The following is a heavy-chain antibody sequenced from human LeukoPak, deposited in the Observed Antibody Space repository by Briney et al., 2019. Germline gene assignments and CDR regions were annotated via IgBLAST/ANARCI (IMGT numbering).Heavy chain of an antibody. D-gene: IGHD6-13*01. V-gene: IGHV3-23*01. CDR1: GFTFDNYG. Sequence: GGSLRLSCGASGFTFDNYGMNWVRQAPGKGLEWVSGISGSGGSTYYADSVKGRFTISRDNSKNTLYLQMNSLRAEDTAVYYCAKESGLSWAAEYYYYMDVWGKGTTVTVSS. CDR3: AKESGLSWAAEYYYYMDV. J-gene: IGHJ6*03. CDR2: ISGSGGST.